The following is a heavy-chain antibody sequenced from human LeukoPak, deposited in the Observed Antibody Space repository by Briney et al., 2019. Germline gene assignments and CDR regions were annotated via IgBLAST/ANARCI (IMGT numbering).Heavy chain of an antibody. CDR2: IYHSGST. Sequence: PSETLSLTCAVSGGSISSGSYSWSWIRQPPGKGLEWIGYIYHSGSTYYNPSLKSRVTISVDRSKNQFSLRPTSVTAADTAVYYCARFEWLDAFHIWGQGTMVTVSS. D-gene: IGHD3-3*01. CDR3: ARFEWLDAFHI. J-gene: IGHJ3*02. CDR1: GGSISSGSYS. V-gene: IGHV4-30-2*01.